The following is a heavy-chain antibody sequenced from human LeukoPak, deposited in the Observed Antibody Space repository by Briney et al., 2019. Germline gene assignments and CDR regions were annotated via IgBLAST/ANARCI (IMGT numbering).Heavy chain of an antibody. CDR3: ARDSTSWKYWFDP. Sequence: SETMSLTCTVSGGSMSGYYWSWIRQPPGKGLEWIGYIYYNGNTNYSPSLKSRVTISIDTSKDQLSLKLSSVTAADTAVYYCARDSTSWKYWFDPWGQGILVTVSS. CDR2: IYYNGNT. D-gene: IGHD2-2*01. V-gene: IGHV4-59*01. J-gene: IGHJ5*02. CDR1: GGSMSGYY.